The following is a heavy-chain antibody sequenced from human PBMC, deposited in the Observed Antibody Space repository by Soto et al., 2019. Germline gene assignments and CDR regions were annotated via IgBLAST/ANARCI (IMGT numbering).Heavy chain of an antibody. CDR1: GFTFDDYA. CDR2: ISWDGGST. D-gene: IGHD6-6*01. V-gene: IGHV3-43D*03. J-gene: IGHJ4*02. CDR3: AKDVSLGSSSSWFDY. Sequence: GGSLRLSCAASGFTFDDYAMHWVRQAPGKGLEWVSLISWDGGSTYYADSVKGRFTISRDNSKNSLYLQMNSLRAEDTALYYCAKDVSLGSSSSWFDYWGQGTLVTVSS.